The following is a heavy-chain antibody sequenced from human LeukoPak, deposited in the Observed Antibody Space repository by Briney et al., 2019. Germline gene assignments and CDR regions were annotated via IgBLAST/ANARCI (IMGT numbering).Heavy chain of an antibody. CDR3: AKGSSGYFVDL. CDR2: ISNDGGGT. Sequence: PGGSLRRSCSASGFIFNNYGLIWLRQAPGKGLEWVSAISNDGGGTNYADFVKGRFTISRDNSKNTLFLQMNSLRAEATALYYCAKGSSGYFVDLWGQGTLVTVSS. V-gene: IGHV3-23*01. J-gene: IGHJ5*02. D-gene: IGHD3-22*01. CDR1: GFIFNNYG.